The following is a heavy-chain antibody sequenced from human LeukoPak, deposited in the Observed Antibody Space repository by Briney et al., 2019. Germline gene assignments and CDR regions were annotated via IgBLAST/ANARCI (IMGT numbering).Heavy chain of an antibody. Sequence: GASVKVSCKASGYTFTGYYMHWVRQAPGQGLEWMGWINPNSGGTNYAQKFQGRVTMTRDTSISTAYMELSRLRSDGTAVYYCARDTIVRGAYFDYWGQGTLVTVSS. CDR2: INPNSGGT. V-gene: IGHV1-2*02. CDR1: GYTFTGYY. D-gene: IGHD3-10*01. J-gene: IGHJ4*02. CDR3: ARDTIVRGAYFDY.